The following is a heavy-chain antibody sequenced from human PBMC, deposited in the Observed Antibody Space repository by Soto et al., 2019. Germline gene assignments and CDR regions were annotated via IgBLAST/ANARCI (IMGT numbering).Heavy chain of an antibody. CDR2: MNPNIGNT. J-gene: IGHJ4*02. CDR3: ARELSSSWYVNFDY. CDR1: GYTFTSYD. D-gene: IGHD6-13*01. V-gene: IGHV1-8*01. Sequence: ASVKVSCKASGYTFTSYDINWVRQATGQGLEWMGWMNPNIGNTGYAQKFQGRVTMTRNTSISTAYMELSSLRSEDTAVYYCARELSSSWYVNFDYWGQGTLVTVSS.